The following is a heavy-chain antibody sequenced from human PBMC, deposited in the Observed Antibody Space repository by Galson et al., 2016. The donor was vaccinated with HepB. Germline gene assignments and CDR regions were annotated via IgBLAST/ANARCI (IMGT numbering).Heavy chain of an antibody. D-gene: IGHD3-9*01. Sequence: SLRLSCAASGFTFSSYGMHWVRQAPGKGLEWVAVISYDGSDKDYADSVKGRFTISRDNSKSMLYLQMNSLRAEDTAVYYCAKVLRYFDWLTNGMDVWGQGTTVTVSS. CDR1: GFTFSSYG. V-gene: IGHV3-30*18. CDR3: AKVLRYFDWLTNGMDV. CDR2: ISYDGSDK. J-gene: IGHJ6*02.